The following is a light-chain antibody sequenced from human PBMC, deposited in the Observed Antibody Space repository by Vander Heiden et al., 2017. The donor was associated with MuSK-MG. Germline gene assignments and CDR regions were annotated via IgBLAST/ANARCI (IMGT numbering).Light chain of an antibody. CDR1: SPNIGAGFD. Sequence: QSVLTHPPSVSGAPGQRVTFTCTGSSPNIGAGFDVHWYQQLPGKAPKLLIYENTYRPSGVPDRFSASKSGTSASLAITGLQAEDEADYYCQAFDSSLSGCVFGTGTKVTV. CDR2: ENT. J-gene: IGLJ1*01. V-gene: IGLV1-40*01. CDR3: QAFDSSLSGCV.